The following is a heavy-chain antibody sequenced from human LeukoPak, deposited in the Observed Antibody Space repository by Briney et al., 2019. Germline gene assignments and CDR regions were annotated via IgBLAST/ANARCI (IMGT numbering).Heavy chain of an antibody. CDR1: GGSITNTNW. Sequence: PSETLSLTCAVSGGSITNTNWWSWVRQPPGKGLEWIGEINHSGSTNYNPSLKSRVTISVDKSKNQFSLKLSSVTAADTAVYYCARTYYYDTGGKNDWSQGTLVTVSS. CDR3: ARTYYYDTGGKND. CDR2: INHSGST. D-gene: IGHD3-22*01. J-gene: IGHJ4*02. V-gene: IGHV4-4*02.